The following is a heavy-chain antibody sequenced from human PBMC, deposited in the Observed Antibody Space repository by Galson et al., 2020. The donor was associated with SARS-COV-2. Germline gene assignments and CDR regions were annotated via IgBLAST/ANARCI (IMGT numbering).Heavy chain of an antibody. Sequence: GESLKISCKASGYTFTGYYIHWVRQAPGQGLEWMGWINTNAGTTNYPQKFQGRVTMTRDTSISTAYMELSRLRSDDTAVYYCARSDYADYIRPFDHWGQGTLVTVSS. CDR3: ARSDYADYIRPFDH. J-gene: IGHJ4*02. D-gene: IGHD4-17*01. CDR1: GYTFTGYY. CDR2: INTNAGTT. V-gene: IGHV1-2*02.